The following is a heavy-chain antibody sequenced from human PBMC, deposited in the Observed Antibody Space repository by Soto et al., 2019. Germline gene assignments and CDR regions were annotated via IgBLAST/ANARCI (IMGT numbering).Heavy chain of an antibody. CDR1: GFTFTNYI. CDR3: AVVGADI. CDR2: ISYDGSNK. Sequence: VHLVESGGGVVQPGRSLRLSCAASGFTFTNYIMHWVRQAPGKGLEWVAAISYDGSNKYYTDSVKGRFTISRDSSKNTLYLQMNSLSAEDTAVYYCAVVGADIWGQGTLVTVSS. D-gene: IGHD2-15*01. J-gene: IGHJ4*01. V-gene: IGHV3-30-3*01.